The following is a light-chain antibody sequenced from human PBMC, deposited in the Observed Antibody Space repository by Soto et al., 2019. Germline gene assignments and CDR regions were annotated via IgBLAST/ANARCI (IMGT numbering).Light chain of an antibody. CDR3: CSYAGTYTVV. J-gene: IGLJ2*01. Sequence: QSALTQPRSVSGSPGQSVTISCTGTSSDVGKYDYVSWYQQHPDKAPKLMIYDVIKRPSGVPDRFSGSKSGNTASLTISGLQAEDEADYYCCSYAGTYTVVFGGGTKLTVL. CDR1: SSDVGKYDY. V-gene: IGLV2-11*01. CDR2: DVI.